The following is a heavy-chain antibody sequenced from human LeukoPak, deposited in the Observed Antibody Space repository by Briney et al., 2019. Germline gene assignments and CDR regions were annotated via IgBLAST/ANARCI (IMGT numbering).Heavy chain of an antibody. CDR1: GFTFKTYA. D-gene: IGHD6-13*01. CDR3: AKDTSSWPQTYFDY. J-gene: IGHJ4*02. CDR2: ISGTSGST. Sequence: GGSLRLSCAASGFTFKTYAMNWVRQAPGKGLEWVSTISGTSGSTYYADSVRGRFTISRDTSKNTLYLQITSLRAEDTAVYYCAKDTSSWPQTYFDYWGQGSLVTVSS. V-gene: IGHV3-23*01.